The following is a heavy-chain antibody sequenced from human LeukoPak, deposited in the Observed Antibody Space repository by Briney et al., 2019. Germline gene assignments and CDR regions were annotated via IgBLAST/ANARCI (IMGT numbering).Heavy chain of an antibody. D-gene: IGHD2-15*01. CDR2: ISGSGGST. Sequence: GGSLRLSCAASGSTFSSYAMSWVRQAPGEGLEWVSAISGSGGSTYYADSVKGRFTISRDNSKNTLYLQMNSLRAEDTAVYYCAKDPAALVAATSAIDYWGQGTLVTVSS. V-gene: IGHV3-23*01. J-gene: IGHJ4*02. CDR1: GSTFSSYA. CDR3: AKDPAALVAATSAIDY.